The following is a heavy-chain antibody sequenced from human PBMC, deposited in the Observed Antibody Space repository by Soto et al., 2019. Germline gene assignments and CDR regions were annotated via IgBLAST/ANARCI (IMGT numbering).Heavy chain of an antibody. Sequence: GGSLRLSCAASGFTFNIYAMSWVRQAPGRGLEWVSSFSGSGGNTFYADSVKGRFTISRDNSKNTLYLQMNSLSAEDTAVYYCARGMRRGDYDSSGYYRPVVAFAFDIWGLGTMVTVSS. CDR1: GFTFNIYA. V-gene: IGHV3-23*01. J-gene: IGHJ3*02. D-gene: IGHD3-22*01. CDR2: FSGSGGNT. CDR3: ARGMRRGDYDSSGYYRPVVAFAFDI.